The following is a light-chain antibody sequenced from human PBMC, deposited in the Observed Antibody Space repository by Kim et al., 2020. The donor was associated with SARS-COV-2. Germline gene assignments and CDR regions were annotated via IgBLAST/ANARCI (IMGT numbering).Light chain of an antibody. J-gene: IGLJ3*02. CDR1: SSDVGRYNY. Sequence: GQSITIPCTGSSSDVGRYNYVSWYQQHPGKAPKLMIYDVNKRPSGVSNRFSGSKSGNTASLTISGLQAEDGADYYCSSYTTISTWVFGGGTQLTVL. CDR3: SSYTTISTWV. V-gene: IGLV2-14*04. CDR2: DVN.